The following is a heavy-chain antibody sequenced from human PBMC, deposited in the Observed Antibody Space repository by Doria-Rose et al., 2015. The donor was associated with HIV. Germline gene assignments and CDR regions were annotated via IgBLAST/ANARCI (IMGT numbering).Heavy chain of an antibody. CDR2: INHSRST. CDR1: GGSFSGYY. CDR3: ARGLLRGGWNDVDYCYGMDV. Sequence: QEQLQQWDAGLVEPSETLSLTCAVFGGSFSGYYWGWIRQTPGKGLGWIGEINHSRSTNYKTSLKSRFTISLDTSKNLFSLKLSSVTAADTAVYYCARGLLRGGWNDVDYCYGMDVWGQGTTVTVSS. D-gene: IGHD1-1*01. J-gene: IGHJ6*02. V-gene: IGHV4-34*01.